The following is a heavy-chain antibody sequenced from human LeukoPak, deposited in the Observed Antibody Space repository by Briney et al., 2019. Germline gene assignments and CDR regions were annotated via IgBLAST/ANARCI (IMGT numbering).Heavy chain of an antibody. Sequence: ASVKVSCKASGYTFTGYCMHWVRQAPGQGLEWMGWINPNSGGTNYAQKFQGRVTMTRDTSISTAYMELSRLRSDDTAVYYCARAVVPNAEFDYWGQGTLVTVSS. J-gene: IGHJ4*02. D-gene: IGHD1-1*01. CDR3: ARAVVPNAEFDY. CDR1: GYTFTGYC. CDR2: INPNSGGT. V-gene: IGHV1-2*02.